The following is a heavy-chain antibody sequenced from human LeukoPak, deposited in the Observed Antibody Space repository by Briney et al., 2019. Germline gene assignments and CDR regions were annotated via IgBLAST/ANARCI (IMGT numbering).Heavy chain of an antibody. J-gene: IGHJ4*02. CDR2: IWYDGSNK. D-gene: IGHD5-12*01. V-gene: IGHV3-33*06. CDR3: AKDYSGYDLFDY. Sequence: PGGSLRLSCAASGFTFSSYSMNWVRQAPGKGLEWVAVIWYDGSNKYYADSVKGRFTISRDNSKNTLYLQMNSLRAEDTAVYYCAKDYSGYDLFDYWGQGTLVTVSS. CDR1: GFTFSSYS.